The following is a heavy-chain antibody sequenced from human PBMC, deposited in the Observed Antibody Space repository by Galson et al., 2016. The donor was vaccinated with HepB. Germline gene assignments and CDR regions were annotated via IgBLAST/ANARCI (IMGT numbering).Heavy chain of an antibody. CDR3: VKDFSTSYSSGCLFDF. J-gene: IGHJ4*02. CDR1: GFTFDEYA. D-gene: IGHD6-19*01. V-gene: IGHV3-9*01. CDR2: INWNSGKL. Sequence: SLRLSCAASGFTFDEYAMHWVRQAPGKGLEWVSGINWNSGKLGYAASLKGRFSISRDNAKNSLYLQLNSLRPEDTASYYCVKDFSTSYSSGCLFDFWGRGTLVAVSS.